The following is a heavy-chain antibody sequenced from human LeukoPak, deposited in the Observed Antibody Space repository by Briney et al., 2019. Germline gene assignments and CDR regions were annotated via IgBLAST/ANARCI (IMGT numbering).Heavy chain of an antibody. J-gene: IGHJ6*03. CDR1: GYTFTSYY. CDR3: ASNIHCSSTSCQAVSHYYFYMDV. CDR2: INPNSGGT. D-gene: IGHD2-2*01. Sequence: ASVKVSCKASGYTFTSYYMHWVRQAPGQGLEWMGWINPNSGGTNYAQKFQGRVTMTRDTSISTAYMELSRLRSDDTAVYYCASNIHCSSTSCQAVSHYYFYMDVWGKETTVTVS. V-gene: IGHV1-2*02.